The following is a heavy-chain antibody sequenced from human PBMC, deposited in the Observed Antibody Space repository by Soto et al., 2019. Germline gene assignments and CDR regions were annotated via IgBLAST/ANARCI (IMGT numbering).Heavy chain of an antibody. J-gene: IGHJ4*02. CDR2: IIPIISIV. V-gene: IGHV1-69*02. CDR1: GGVFSSHT. CDR3: ASLMGNSTGWVDY. D-gene: IGHD2-8*02. Sequence: QVQLVQSGAEVKKPGSSVKVSCKASGGVFSSHTICWVRQAPGQGLEWMGRIIPIISIVNYAQKFQDRATITADKPTNTAYMELNNLRREDTAVYFCASLMGNSTGWVDYWGQGTLVTVSS.